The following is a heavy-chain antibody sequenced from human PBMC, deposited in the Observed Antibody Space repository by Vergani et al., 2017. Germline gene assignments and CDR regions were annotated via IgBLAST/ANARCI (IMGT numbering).Heavy chain of an antibody. CDR2: ISDSGNA. CDR1: GGSISAGYYF. V-gene: IGHV4-61*02. Sequence: QVQLQASGPGRVKPSQTLSLTCTMSGGSISAGYYFWSWIRQPAGKGLEWLGHISDSGNASHSPSLTTRVSISVDTSKNQFSLTVTSVTAADTAIYFCARRSGGYYSGGKVHPLRTAFDVWGHGTVVTVSS. J-gene: IGHJ3*01. CDR3: ARRSGGYYSGGKVHPLRTAFDV. D-gene: IGHD2-15*01.